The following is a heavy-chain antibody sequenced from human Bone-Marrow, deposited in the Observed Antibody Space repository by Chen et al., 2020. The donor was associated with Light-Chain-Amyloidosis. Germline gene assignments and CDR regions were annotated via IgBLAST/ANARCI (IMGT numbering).Heavy chain of an antibody. J-gene: IGHJ3*02. D-gene: IGHD3-3*01. Sequence: QVQLQQSGPGLVKPSQTLSLTCAISGDSVFGGATGWNWVRQSPSRGLEWLGRTYYRSKWYSDYATSVXSRXTIXXXXXXXXXXXXXXXXXXXXXXLYYCARTHDDFWSGAFDIWGQGTVVTVSS. CDR2: TYYRSKWYS. CDR1: GDSVFGGATG. CDR3: ARTHDDFWSGAFDI. V-gene: IGHV6-1*01.